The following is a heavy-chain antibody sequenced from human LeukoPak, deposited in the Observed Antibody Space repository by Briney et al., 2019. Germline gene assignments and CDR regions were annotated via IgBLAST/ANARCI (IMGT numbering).Heavy chain of an antibody. CDR3: AFNNNFKY. CDR2: IKYDGSEK. J-gene: IGHJ4*02. Sequence: PGGSPRLSCTASGLSFSGQWMNWVRQSPGQGLEWVANIKYDGSEKYYVDSAKGRFTISREDAKYSLSLQMDSVRPEDTAVYYCAFNNNFKYWGQGTLVIVSS. CDR1: GLSFSGQW. D-gene: IGHD1/OR15-1a*01. V-gene: IGHV3-7*01.